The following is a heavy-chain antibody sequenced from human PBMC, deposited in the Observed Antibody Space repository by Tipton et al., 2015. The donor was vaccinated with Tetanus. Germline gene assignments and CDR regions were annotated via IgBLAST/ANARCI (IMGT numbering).Heavy chain of an antibody. Sequence: SLRLSCAASGFTFRNYAMHWVRQVPGKGLEWVAFISYDGTDTNYANSVKGRFTISRDSARNTLSLQMNSLRGEDTALYYCAKGRGTFSGGWRHYLDSWGRGPRVNVS. V-gene: IGHV3-30*18. CDR3: AKGRGTFSGGWRHYLDS. CDR2: ISYDGTDT. J-gene: IGHJ4*02. D-gene: IGHD6-19*01. CDR1: GFTFRNYA.